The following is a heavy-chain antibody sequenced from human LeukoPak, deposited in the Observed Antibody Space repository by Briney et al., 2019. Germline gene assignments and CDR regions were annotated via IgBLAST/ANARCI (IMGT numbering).Heavy chain of an antibody. D-gene: IGHD1-26*01. Sequence: GGSLRLSCVASGFSFTTHAMGWVRQAPGKGLEWVSHISGSGGSTKYSGSVKGRFTISRDNAKNSLYLQMNSLRAEDTAVYYCARDWYSGSYSGGYFDYWAQGTLVTVSS. V-gene: IGHV3-23*01. CDR2: ISGSGGST. CDR1: GFSFTTHA. J-gene: IGHJ4*02. CDR3: ARDWYSGSYSGGYFDY.